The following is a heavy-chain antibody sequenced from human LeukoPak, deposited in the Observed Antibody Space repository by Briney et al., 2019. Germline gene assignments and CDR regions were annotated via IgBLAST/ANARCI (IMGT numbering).Heavy chain of an antibody. D-gene: IGHD3-16*01. V-gene: IGHV3-74*01. CDR1: GFTFSSNW. Sequence: GGSLRLSCVASGFTFSSNWMHWVGQVPGEGLMWVSRIIGDGSRIHYADSVKDRFTISRDNAKNTLYLQMNSLRGDDTAIYYCARDALGGRTKFDSWGQGSLVTVSS. J-gene: IGHJ4*02. CDR3: ARDALGGRTKFDS. CDR2: IIGDGSRI.